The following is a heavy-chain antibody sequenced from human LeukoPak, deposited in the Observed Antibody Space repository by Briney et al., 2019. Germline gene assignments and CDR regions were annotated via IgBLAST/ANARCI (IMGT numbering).Heavy chain of an antibody. J-gene: IGHJ4*02. CDR2: IYYSGST. CDR3: ARARRWLRTFDY. V-gene: IGHV4-39*07. Sequence: PSETLSLTCTVSGGSISSSSYYWGWIRQPPGKGLEWIGSIYYSGSTYYNPSLKSRVTISVDTSKNQFSLKLSSVTAADTAVYYCARARRWLRTFDYWGQGTLVTVSS. D-gene: IGHD5-12*01. CDR1: GGSISSSSYY.